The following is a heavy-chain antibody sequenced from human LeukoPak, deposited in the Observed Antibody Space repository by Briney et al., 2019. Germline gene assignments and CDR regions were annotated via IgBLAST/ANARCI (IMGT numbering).Heavy chain of an antibody. V-gene: IGHV3-33*06. D-gene: IGHD3-22*01. CDR3: AKVPRITMIVVVTPDY. J-gene: IGHJ4*02. Sequence: GGSLRLSCAASGFTFSSYGMHWVRQAPGKGLEWVAVIWYDGSNKYYSDSVKGRFTISRDNSKNTLYLQMNSPRAEDTAVYYCAKVPRITMIVVVTPDYWGQGTLVTVSS. CDR2: IWYDGSNK. CDR1: GFTFSSYG.